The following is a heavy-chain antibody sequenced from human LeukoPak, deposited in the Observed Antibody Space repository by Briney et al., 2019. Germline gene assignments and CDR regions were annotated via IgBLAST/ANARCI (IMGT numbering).Heavy chain of an antibody. CDR2: IYYSATT. Sequence: SETLSLTCTVSGGSISSSSYYWGWIRQSPGKGLEWIGIIYYSATTYYNPSLKSRVTISVDTSKNQFSLKLSSVTAADTAVYYCARLPMAVTPHVDYWGQGTLVTVSS. D-gene: IGHD2-21*02. J-gene: IGHJ4*02. V-gene: IGHV4-39*07. CDR1: GGSISSSSYY. CDR3: ARLPMAVTPHVDY.